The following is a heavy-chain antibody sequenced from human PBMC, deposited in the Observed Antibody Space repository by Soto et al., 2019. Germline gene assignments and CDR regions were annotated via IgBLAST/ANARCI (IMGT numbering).Heavy chain of an antibody. D-gene: IGHD1-26*01. CDR2: VKSKTDGGAT. J-gene: IGHJ4*02. V-gene: IGHV3-15*01. Sequence: GGSLRLSCAASGFTFSNVWMTWVRQAPGEGLEWVGRVKSKTDGGATDYAAPVKGRFTISRDDSENMLYLQMNSLRAEDTAVYYCAKDGSHNFDYWGQGTLVTVSS. CDR1: GFTFSNVW. CDR3: AKDGSHNFDY.